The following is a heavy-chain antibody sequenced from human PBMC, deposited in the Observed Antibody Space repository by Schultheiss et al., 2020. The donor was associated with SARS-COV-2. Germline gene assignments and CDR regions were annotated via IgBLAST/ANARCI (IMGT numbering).Heavy chain of an antibody. Sequence: GGSLRLSCAASGFTFSSYSMNWVRQAPGKGLEWVSYISSSSSYIYYADSVKGRFTISRDNAKNSLYLQMNSLRAEDTAVYYCARAEHAGTSGDYWGQGTLVTVSS. CDR2: ISSSSSYI. CDR3: ARAEHAGTSGDY. D-gene: IGHD6-13*01. J-gene: IGHJ4*02. CDR1: GFTFSSYS. V-gene: IGHV3-21*05.